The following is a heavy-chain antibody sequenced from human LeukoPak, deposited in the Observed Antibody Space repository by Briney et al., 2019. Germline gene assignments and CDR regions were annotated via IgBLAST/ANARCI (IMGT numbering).Heavy chain of an antibody. CDR1: GGSISSYY. V-gene: IGHV4-59*01. D-gene: IGHD6-19*01. Sequence: PSETLSLTCTVSGGSISSYYWSWIRQPPGKGLEWIGYIYYSGSTNYNPSLESRVTISVDTSKNQFSLKLSSVTAADTAVYYCARLASSGWYGYYYYGMDVWGQGTTVTVSS. CDR2: IYYSGST. CDR3: ARLASSGWYGYYYYGMDV. J-gene: IGHJ6*02.